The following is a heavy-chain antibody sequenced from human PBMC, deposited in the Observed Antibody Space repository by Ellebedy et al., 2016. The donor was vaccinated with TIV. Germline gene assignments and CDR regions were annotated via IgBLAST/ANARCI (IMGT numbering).Heavy chain of an antibody. CDR1: GFTFSSYA. Sequence: PGGSLRLSCAASGFTFSSYAMHWVRQAPGKGLEWVALISYDGSNKYYADSVKGRFTISRDNSKNTLYLQMNSLRAEDTAVYYCARGSWNYEAFDIWGQGTMVTVSS. D-gene: IGHD1-7*01. CDR3: ARGSWNYEAFDI. CDR2: ISYDGSNK. J-gene: IGHJ3*02. V-gene: IGHV3-30-3*01.